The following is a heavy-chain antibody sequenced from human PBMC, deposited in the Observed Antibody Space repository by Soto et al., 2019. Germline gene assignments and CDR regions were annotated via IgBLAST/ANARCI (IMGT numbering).Heavy chain of an antibody. CDR1: GFTVSSNY. J-gene: IGHJ5*02. CDR3: ARERDGHNPNWFDL. D-gene: IGHD2-8*01. CDR2: IYSGGST. V-gene: IGHV3-53*02. Sequence: EVQVVETGGGLIQPGGSLRLSCAVSGFTVSSNYMSWVRQPPGKGPEWVSDIYSGGSTYYADSVKGRFTISRDNSKNTLYLQMNSLRAEDTAVYYCARERDGHNPNWFDLWGQGTLLTVSS.